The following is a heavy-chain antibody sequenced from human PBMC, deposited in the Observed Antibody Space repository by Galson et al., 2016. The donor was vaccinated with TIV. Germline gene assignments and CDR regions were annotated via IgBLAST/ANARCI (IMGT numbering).Heavy chain of an antibody. CDR2: IWNDGNSK. D-gene: IGHD5-18*01. J-gene: IGHJ4*02. V-gene: IGHV3-30*02. CDR1: GFTFSTYG. CDR3: AKDAAYNYGFGDY. Sequence: SLRLACASSGFTFSTYGMHGVRQDPGKELGWVAFIWNDGNSKNYADSVKGRFSISRDNSKNTLYLQMNSLRTEDTAIYYCAKDAAYNYGFGDYWGQGALVTVSS.